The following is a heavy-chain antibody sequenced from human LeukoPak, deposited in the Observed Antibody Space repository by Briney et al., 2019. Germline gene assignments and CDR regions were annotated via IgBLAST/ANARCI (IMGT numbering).Heavy chain of an antibody. V-gene: IGHV3-30*18. Sequence: HSGRSLRLSCAASGFTFSSYGMHWVRQAPGKGLEWVAVISYDGSNKYYADSVKGRFTISRDNSKNTLYLQMNSLRAEDAAVYYCAKGHDYGGNSVDYWGQGTLVTVSS. D-gene: IGHD4-23*01. CDR2: ISYDGSNK. J-gene: IGHJ4*02. CDR1: GFTFSSYG. CDR3: AKGHDYGGNSVDY.